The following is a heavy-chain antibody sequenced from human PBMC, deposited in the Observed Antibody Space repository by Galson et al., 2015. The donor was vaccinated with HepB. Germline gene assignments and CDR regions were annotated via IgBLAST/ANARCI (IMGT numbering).Heavy chain of an antibody. CDR3: ARAMRGYYYYMDV. Sequence: SVKVSCKASGYTFTSYYMHWVRQAPGQGLEWMGIINPSGGSTSYAQKFQGRVTMTRDTSTSTVYMELSSLRSEDTAVYYCARAMRGYYYYMDVWGKGTTVTVSS. CDR2: INPSGGST. J-gene: IGHJ6*03. CDR1: GYTFTSYY. V-gene: IGHV1-46*03.